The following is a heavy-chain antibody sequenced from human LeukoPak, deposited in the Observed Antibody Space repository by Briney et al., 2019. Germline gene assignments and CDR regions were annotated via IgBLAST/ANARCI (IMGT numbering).Heavy chain of an antibody. V-gene: IGHV3-23*01. CDR2: ISGNGVRT. Sequence: GGSLRLSCAASGFTFSSYAMNWVRQAPGKGLEWVSAISGNGVRTYYADSVKGRFTISRDNSKNTLYLQMNSLRAEDTAVYYCAKGVSTYYYYYGVDVWGQGTTVTVSS. CDR1: GFTFSSYA. J-gene: IGHJ6*02. CDR3: AKGVSTYYYYYGVDV.